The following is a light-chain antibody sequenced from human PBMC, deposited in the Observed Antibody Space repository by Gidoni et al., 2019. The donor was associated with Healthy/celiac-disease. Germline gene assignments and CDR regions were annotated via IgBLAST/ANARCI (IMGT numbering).Light chain of an antibody. J-gene: IGKJ1*01. Sequence: DIQLTQSPSFLSASVGDRVTITCWASQGISSYLAWYQQKQGKAPKLLIYAASTLQSGVPSRFSGSGSGTEFTLTISSLQPEDFATYYCQQLNSYLWTFGQGTKVEIK. CDR2: AAS. CDR1: QGISSY. CDR3: QQLNSYLWT. V-gene: IGKV1-9*01.